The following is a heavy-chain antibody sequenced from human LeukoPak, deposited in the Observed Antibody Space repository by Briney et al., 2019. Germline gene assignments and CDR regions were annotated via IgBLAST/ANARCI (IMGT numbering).Heavy chain of an antibody. V-gene: IGHV4-39*02. CDR3: AREMVAFDI. Sequence: SETLSLTCTVSGGSISSSSYYWGWIRQPPGKGLEWIGSIFYTGSTFYTPSLKSRVTISVDTSKNQFSLKLNSVTAADTAVYYCAREMVAFDIWGQGTMVTVSS. CDR2: IFYTGST. CDR1: GGSISSSSYY. D-gene: IGHD2-8*01. J-gene: IGHJ3*02.